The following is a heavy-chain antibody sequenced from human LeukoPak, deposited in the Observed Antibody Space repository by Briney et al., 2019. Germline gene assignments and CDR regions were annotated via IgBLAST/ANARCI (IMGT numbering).Heavy chain of an antibody. CDR2: INHSGST. Sequence: PGGSLRLSCAASGFTFSSYAMSWVRQAPGKGLEWIGEINHSGSTNYNPSLKSRVTISVDTSKNQFSLKLSSVTAADTAVYYCARVNYDILTGYYTPPHFDYWGQGTLVTVSS. CDR3: ARVNYDILTGYYTPPHFDY. D-gene: IGHD3-9*01. V-gene: IGHV4-34*01. CDR1: GFTFSSYA. J-gene: IGHJ4*02.